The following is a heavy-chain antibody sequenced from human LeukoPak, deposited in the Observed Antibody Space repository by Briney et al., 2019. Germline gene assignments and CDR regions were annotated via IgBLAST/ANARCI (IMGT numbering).Heavy chain of an antibody. J-gene: IGHJ6*02. V-gene: IGHV4-59*12. Sequence: SETLSLTCTVSGGSISSYYWSWIRQPPGKGLEWIGYIYYSGNTNYNPSLKRRVTISVDTSKNQFSLKLSSVTAADTAVYYCARVVTHYYYYGMDVWGQGTTVTVSS. CDR2: IYYSGNT. CDR3: ARVVTHYYYYGMDV. D-gene: IGHD2-21*02. CDR1: GGSISSYY.